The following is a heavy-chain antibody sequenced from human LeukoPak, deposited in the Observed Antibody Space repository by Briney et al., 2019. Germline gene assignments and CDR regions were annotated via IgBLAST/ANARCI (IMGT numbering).Heavy chain of an antibody. D-gene: IGHD7-27*01. V-gene: IGHV4-59*01. J-gene: IGHJ4*02. CDR2: IYYSGST. CDR3: ARVELGNFDY. CDR1: GGSISSYY. Sequence: SETLSLTCTVSGGSISSYYWSWIRLPPGKGLEWIGYIYYSGSTNYNPSLKSRVTISVDTSKNQFSLKLSSVTAADTAVYYCARVELGNFDYWGQGTLVTVSS.